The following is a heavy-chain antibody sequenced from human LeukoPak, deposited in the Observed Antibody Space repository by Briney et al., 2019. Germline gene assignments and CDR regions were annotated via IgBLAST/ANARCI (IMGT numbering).Heavy chain of an antibody. CDR3: ARDGCSSTSCYHIDY. CDR1: GYTFTSYY. D-gene: IGHD2-2*01. Sequence: ASVKVSCKASGYTFTSYYMHWVRQAPGQGLEWMGWINPNSGGTNYAQKFQGRVTMTRDTSISTAYMELSRLRSDDTAVYYCARDGCSSTSCYHIDYWGQGTLVTVSS. V-gene: IGHV1-2*02. J-gene: IGHJ4*02. CDR2: INPNSGGT.